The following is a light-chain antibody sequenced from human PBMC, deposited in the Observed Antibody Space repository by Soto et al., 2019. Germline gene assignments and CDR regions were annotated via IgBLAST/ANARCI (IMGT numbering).Light chain of an antibody. V-gene: IGLV2-23*02. CDR1: SSDVGSYNL. CDR3: CSYAGSSTLGV. Sequence: QSALTQPASVSGSPGQWITISCTGTSSDVGSYNLVSWYQQHPGKAPKLMIYEVSKRPSGVSNRFSGSKSGNTASLTISGLQAEDEADYYCCSYAGSSTLGVFGGGTKLTVL. J-gene: IGLJ3*02. CDR2: EVS.